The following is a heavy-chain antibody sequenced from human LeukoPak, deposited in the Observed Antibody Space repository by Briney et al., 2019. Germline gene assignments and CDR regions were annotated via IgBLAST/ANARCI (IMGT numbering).Heavy chain of an antibody. CDR1: GFTFSSYG. J-gene: IGHJ6*03. V-gene: IGHV3-23*01. CDR3: AREKYSSSWLGTPRHYMDV. CDR2: ISGSGGST. D-gene: IGHD6-13*01. Sequence: PGGSLRLSCAASGFTFSSYGMSWVRQAPGKGLEWVSAISGSGGSTYYADSVKGRFTISRDNAKNSLYLQMNSLRAEDTAVYYCAREKYSSSWLGTPRHYMDVWGKGTTVTISS.